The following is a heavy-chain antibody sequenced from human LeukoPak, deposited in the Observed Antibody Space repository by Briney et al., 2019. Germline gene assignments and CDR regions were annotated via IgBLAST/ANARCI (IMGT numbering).Heavy chain of an antibody. Sequence: SETLSLTCAVYGGSFSGYYWSWIRQPPGKGLEWIGEINHSGSTNYNPSLKSRVTISVDTSKNQFSLKLSSVTAADTAVYYCARGLDTASYYYYYYMDVWGKGTTVTVSS. CDR2: INHSGST. D-gene: IGHD5-18*01. CDR1: GGSFSGYY. CDR3: ARGLDTASYYYYYYMDV. V-gene: IGHV4-34*01. J-gene: IGHJ6*03.